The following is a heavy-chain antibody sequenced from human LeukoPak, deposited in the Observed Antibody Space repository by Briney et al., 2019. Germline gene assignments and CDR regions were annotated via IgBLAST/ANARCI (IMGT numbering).Heavy chain of an antibody. V-gene: IGHV1-8*03. CDR1: GYTFTSYD. Sequence: ASVKVSCKASGYTFTSYDINWVRQATGQGLEWMGWMNPNSGNTGYAQKFQGRVTITRNTSISTAYMELSSLRSEDTAVYYCARGATYDFWSGYSNRFDPWGPGTLVTVSS. D-gene: IGHD3-3*01. J-gene: IGHJ5*02. CDR3: ARGATYDFWSGYSNRFDP. CDR2: MNPNSGNT.